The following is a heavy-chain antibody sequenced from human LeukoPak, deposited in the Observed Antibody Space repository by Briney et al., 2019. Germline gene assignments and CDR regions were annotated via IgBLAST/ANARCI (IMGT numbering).Heavy chain of an antibody. D-gene: IGHD1-1*01. V-gene: IGHV4-39*07. CDR1: GGSISSSSYY. CDR2: IYYSGST. J-gene: IGHJ5*02. CDR3: ARGSGNGPSLLFDP. Sequence: PSETLSLTCTVSGGSISSSSYYWGWIRQPPGKGLEWIGSIYYSGSTYYNPSLKSRVTISVDTSKNQFSLKLSSVTAADTAVYYCARGSGNGPSLLFDPWGQGTLVTVSS.